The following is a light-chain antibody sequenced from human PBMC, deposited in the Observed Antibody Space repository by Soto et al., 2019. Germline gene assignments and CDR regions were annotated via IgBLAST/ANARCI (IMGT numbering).Light chain of an antibody. V-gene: IGKV3-20*01. CDR1: QSVSSSY. CDR2: GAS. J-gene: IGKJ5*01. CDR3: RQYGISPIT. Sequence: EIVLTQSPGTLSLSPGERATLSCRASQSVSSSYLAWYQQKPGQAPRLLIYGASSRATGISDRFSGSGSGTAFTLTISRLEPEDFAVYYCRQYGISPITFGQGTRLEIK.